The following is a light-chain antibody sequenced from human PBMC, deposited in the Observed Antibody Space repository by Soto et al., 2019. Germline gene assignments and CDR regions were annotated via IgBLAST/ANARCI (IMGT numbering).Light chain of an antibody. CDR2: DAS. CDR1: QSVSSY. Sequence: EIVLTQSPSTLSLSPGERATLSCRASQSVSSYLAWYQQKPGQAPRLLIYDASNTATGIPARFSGSGSGTDFTLTISSLEPEDFAFYYCQQRSNWTLTFGGGTKVDIK. V-gene: IGKV3-11*01. CDR3: QQRSNWTLT. J-gene: IGKJ4*01.